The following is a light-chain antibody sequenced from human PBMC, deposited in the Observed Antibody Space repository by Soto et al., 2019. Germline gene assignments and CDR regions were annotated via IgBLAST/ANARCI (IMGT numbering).Light chain of an antibody. J-gene: IGKJ1*01. CDR3: QQYNNWPPTWT. Sequence: EIVLTQSPGTLSLSPGERANLSCRASQSVSNNYLAWYQQKPGQAPRLLIYGASNRATGIPDRFSGSGSGTDFTLTISSLQSEDFAVYYCQQYNNWPPTWTFGQGTKVDIK. CDR1: QSVSNNY. CDR2: GAS. V-gene: IGKV3-20*01.